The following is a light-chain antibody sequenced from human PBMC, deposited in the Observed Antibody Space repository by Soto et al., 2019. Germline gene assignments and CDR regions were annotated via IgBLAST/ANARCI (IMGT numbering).Light chain of an antibody. CDR1: QSISNW. CDR3: QQYTTYSYT. J-gene: IGKJ2*01. Sequence: DIQMTQSPSTLSASVGDRVTITCRASQSISNWLAWYQQKPGKAPNLLIYDASSLESGVPSRFSGSGSGTEFTLTISSLQPVDSATYYCQQYTTYSYTFGLGTKLEIK. CDR2: DAS. V-gene: IGKV1-5*01.